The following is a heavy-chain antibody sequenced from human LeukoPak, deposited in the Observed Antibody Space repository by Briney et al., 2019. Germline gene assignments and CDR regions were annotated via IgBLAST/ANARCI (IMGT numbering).Heavy chain of an antibody. V-gene: IGHV3-11*04. Sequence: GSLRLSCAASGFTFSYYYMNWIRPAPGKGLEWVSYISSSGATIYYADSVKGRFTISRDNAKNSLYLQMNSLRAEDTAVYYCAELGITMIGGVWGKGTTVTISS. CDR3: AELGITMIGGV. CDR1: GFTFSYYY. D-gene: IGHD3-10*02. CDR2: ISSSGATI. J-gene: IGHJ6*04.